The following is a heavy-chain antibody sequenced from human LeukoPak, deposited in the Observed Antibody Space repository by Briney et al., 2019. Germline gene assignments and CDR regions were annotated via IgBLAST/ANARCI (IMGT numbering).Heavy chain of an antibody. J-gene: IGHJ5*02. Sequence: SETLSLTCTVSGGSISSYYWSWIRQPPGKGLEWIGYIYYSGSTNYNPSLKSRVTISVDTSKNQLSLKLSSVTAADTAVYYCARYFDWSPRRFDPWGQGTLVTVSS. CDR1: GGSISSYY. D-gene: IGHD3-9*01. CDR2: IYYSGST. CDR3: ARYFDWSPRRFDP. V-gene: IGHV4-59*01.